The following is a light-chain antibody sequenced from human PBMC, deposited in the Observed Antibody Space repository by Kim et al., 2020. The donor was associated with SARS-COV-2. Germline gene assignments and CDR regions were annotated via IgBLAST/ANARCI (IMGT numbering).Light chain of an antibody. Sequence: AAVGDRVTITCRASQGISSDLAWYQQKPGKAPKLLIYDASSLESGVPSRFSGSGSGTDFTLTISSLQPEDFATYYCQQFNSYPITFGQGTRLEIK. CDR3: QQFNSYPIT. J-gene: IGKJ5*01. CDR1: QGISSD. V-gene: IGKV1-13*02. CDR2: DAS.